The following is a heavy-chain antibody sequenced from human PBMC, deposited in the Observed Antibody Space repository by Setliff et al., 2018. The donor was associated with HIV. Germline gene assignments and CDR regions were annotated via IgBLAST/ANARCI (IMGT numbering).Heavy chain of an antibody. D-gene: IGHD2-21*02. J-gene: IGHJ4*02. CDR3: ARGEFYCGTDCYWSSFDY. CDR2: IDYSGSP. CDR1: GGSMSRVY. V-gene: IGHV4-59*12. Sequence: SETLSLTCSVSGGSMSRVYWTWIRQPPGKGLEWIGEIDYSGSPNYNPSLKSRVTISIDTSKKQFSLRLTSVTAADTAVYYCARGEFYCGTDCYWSSFDYWGQGILVTVSS.